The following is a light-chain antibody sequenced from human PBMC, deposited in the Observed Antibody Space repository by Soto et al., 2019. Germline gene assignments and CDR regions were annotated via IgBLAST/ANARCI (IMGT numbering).Light chain of an antibody. Sequence: EIVLTQSPGTLSLSPGERATLSCRASQSVSNYLAWYQQKPGQSPRLLIYASSSRATGIPDRFSGIGSGTDFTLTISRLEPEDFAVYFCQQYGSSPRTFGPGTEVDFK. V-gene: IGKV3-20*01. CDR1: QSVSNY. CDR2: ASS. J-gene: IGKJ3*01. CDR3: QQYGSSPRT.